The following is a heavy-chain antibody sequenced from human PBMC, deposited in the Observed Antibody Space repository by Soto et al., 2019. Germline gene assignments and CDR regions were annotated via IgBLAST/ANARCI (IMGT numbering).Heavy chain of an antibody. Sequence: EVQLLESGGGLVQPGGSLRLSCAASGFTFSSCAMGWVRQAPGKGLEWVSDIIDSGASTYYADSVKGWFTISRDNPKSTLYLQMNTLRAEDTALYYCAKGISYYYYYGVDVWGQGTTVTVSS. J-gene: IGHJ6*02. V-gene: IGHV3-23*01. CDR2: IIDSGAST. CDR3: AKGISYYYYYGVDV. CDR1: GFTFSSCA.